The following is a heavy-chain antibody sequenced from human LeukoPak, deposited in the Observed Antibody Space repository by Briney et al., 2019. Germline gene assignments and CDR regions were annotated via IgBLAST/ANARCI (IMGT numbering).Heavy chain of an antibody. J-gene: IGHJ5*02. CDR1: GYTFTSYY. Sequence: ASVKVSCKASGYTFTSYYMHWVRQAPGQGLEWMGRINPNSGGTNYAQKFQGRVTMTRDTSISTAYIELSRLRSDDTAVYYCARDYWFGELSRSWFDPWGQGTLVTVSS. D-gene: IGHD3-10*01. CDR2: INPNSGGT. V-gene: IGHV1-2*06. CDR3: ARDYWFGELSRSWFDP.